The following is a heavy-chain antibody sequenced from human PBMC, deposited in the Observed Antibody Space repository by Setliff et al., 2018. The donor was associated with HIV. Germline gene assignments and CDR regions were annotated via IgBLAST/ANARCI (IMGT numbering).Heavy chain of an antibody. J-gene: IGHJ4*02. CDR1: GYTVTELS. CDR3: ATRIRDGHRGYGYFDF. CDR2: FDPEDNKI. V-gene: IGHV1-24*01. D-gene: IGHD5-12*01. Sequence: ASVKVSCKVSGYTVTELSINWVRQAPGKGPEWMGGFDPEDNKIVYAQKFRGRVTTTEDTSTDTAYMELSSLRPEDTAVYYCATRIRDGHRGYGYFDFWGQGTLVNVSS.